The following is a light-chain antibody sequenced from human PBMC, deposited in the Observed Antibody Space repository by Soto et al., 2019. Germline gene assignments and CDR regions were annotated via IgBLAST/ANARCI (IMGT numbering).Light chain of an antibody. Sequence: SYELTPPPSVSVAPGKTARITCGGNNIGSKSVHWYQQKPGQAPVLVIYYDSDQPSGIPERFSGSNTGNTATLTISRVDAGDEADYYCQLWDSSSDHQDVVFGGGTKLTVL. CDR3: QLWDSSSDHQDVV. J-gene: IGLJ2*01. CDR1: NIGSKS. CDR2: YDS. V-gene: IGLV3-21*04.